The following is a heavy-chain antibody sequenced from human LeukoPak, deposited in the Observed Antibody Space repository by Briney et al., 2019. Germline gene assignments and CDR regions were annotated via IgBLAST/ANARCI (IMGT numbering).Heavy chain of an antibody. V-gene: IGHV3-23*01. CDR1: GFSFSSYA. CDR2: ISGSGDNT. CDR3: AKRSGYTTGWFSDF. Sequence: GGSLRLSCAASGFSFSSYAMSWVRQAPGKGLEWVSSISGSGDNTYYAESVKGRFTISRDNSKNTLFLQMNSLRAEDTAVFYCAKRSGYTTGWFSDFWGQGTLVTVSS. D-gene: IGHD6-19*01. J-gene: IGHJ4*02.